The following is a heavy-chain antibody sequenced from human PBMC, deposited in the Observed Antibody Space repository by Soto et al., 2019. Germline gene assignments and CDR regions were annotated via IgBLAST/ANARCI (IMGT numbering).Heavy chain of an antibody. V-gene: IGHV3-23*01. Sequence: EVHLLESGGGLVQPGGSLRLSCAASGLTFSSSAMNWVRQAPGKGLEWVSRISGSGDGTLYADSVKGRFTISRVNSKNTLYLHMTSLRGEDTAVYYCTKRGYCNILDCYDAFDVWGQGTLVTVSS. J-gene: IGHJ3*01. CDR3: TKRGYCNILDCYDAFDV. CDR2: ISGSGDGT. D-gene: IGHD2-21*02. CDR1: GLTFSSSA.